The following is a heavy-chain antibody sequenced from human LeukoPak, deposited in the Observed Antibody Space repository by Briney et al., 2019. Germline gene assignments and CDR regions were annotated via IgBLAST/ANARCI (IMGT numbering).Heavy chain of an antibody. CDR3: AREWHGDFFFES. Sequence: SETLSLTCTVSGDSISSSDYYWAWSRQSPGKGLQWFGSVYSRGSTHYNPSLKSRVSISVDTSKNQFSLKLTSVTAADTALYFFAREWHGDFFFESCGERTPVSVSS. V-gene: IGHV4-39*01. J-gene: IGHJ4*02. CDR2: VYSRGST. D-gene: IGHD2-21*01. CDR1: GDSISSSDYY.